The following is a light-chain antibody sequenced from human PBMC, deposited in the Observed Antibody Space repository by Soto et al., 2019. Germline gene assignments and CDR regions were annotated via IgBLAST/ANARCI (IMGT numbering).Light chain of an antibody. CDR1: ESISVW. CDR2: DAS. V-gene: IGKV1-5*01. J-gene: IGKJ1*01. CDR3: QQYKSYPWT. Sequence: DIHMTHSPSTLSASVGDRVTITCRASESISVWLAWYRQKPGKAPKLLIYDASSLESGVPSRFSGSGSGTEFSLTISSLQPDDFASYYCQQYKSYPWTFGQGTKVDIK.